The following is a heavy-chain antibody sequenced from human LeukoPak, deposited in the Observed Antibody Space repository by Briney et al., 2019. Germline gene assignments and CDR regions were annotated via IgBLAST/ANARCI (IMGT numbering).Heavy chain of an antibody. CDR1: GGTFSSYA. Sequence: SVKVSCKASGGTFSSYAISWVRQAPGQGLEWMGGIIPIFGTANYAQKFQGRVTITADESTSTAYMELGSLRSEDTAVYYCARGGDIVVVPAAERGWFDPWGQGTLVTVSS. D-gene: IGHD2-2*01. V-gene: IGHV1-69*13. CDR3: ARGGDIVVVPAAERGWFDP. CDR2: IIPIFGTA. J-gene: IGHJ5*02.